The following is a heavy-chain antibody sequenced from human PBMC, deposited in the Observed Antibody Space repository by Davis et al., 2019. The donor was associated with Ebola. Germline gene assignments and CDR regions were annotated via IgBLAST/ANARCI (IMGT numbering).Heavy chain of an antibody. D-gene: IGHD4/OR15-4a*01. CDR3: TTGTGANFYFDY. CDR2: IKSKTDGGTT. V-gene: IGHV3-15*01. J-gene: IGHJ4*02. CDR1: GFTFSNAW. Sequence: GESLKISCAASGFTFSNAWMSWVRQAPGKGLEWVGRIKSKTDGGTTDYAAPVKGRFTISRDDSKNTLYLQMNSLKTEDTAVYYCTTGTGANFYFDYWGQGTLVTVSS.